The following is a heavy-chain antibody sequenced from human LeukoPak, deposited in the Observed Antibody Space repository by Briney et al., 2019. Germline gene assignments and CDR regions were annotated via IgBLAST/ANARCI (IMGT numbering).Heavy chain of an antibody. CDR3: ARGRSLTTVTTKNNWFDP. J-gene: IGHJ5*02. CDR1: GDSISSRGYY. D-gene: IGHD4-17*01. Sequence: SETLSLTCTVSGDSISSRGYYWGWVRQPPGKGLEWIGSVYYSGGTYSTPSLKSRVTISVDTSNNQFSLKLSSVTAADTAVYYCARGRSLTTVTTKNNWFDPWGQGTLVTVSS. V-gene: IGHV4-39*01. CDR2: VYYSGGT.